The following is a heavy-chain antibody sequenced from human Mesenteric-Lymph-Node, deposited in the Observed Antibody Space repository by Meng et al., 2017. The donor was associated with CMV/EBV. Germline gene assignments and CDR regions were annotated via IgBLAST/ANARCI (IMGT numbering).Heavy chain of an antibody. V-gene: IGHV4-59*01. CDR3: ARIRGSSVVDY. CDR1: GGSISSYY. Sequence: GSLRLSCTVSGGSISSYYWSWIRQPPGKGLEWIGCIYHSGSTNYNPSLKSRVTVSIDTSKKQFSLKLSSVTAADTAVYYCARIRGSSVVDYWGQGTLVTVSS. D-gene: IGHD6-6*01. J-gene: IGHJ4*02. CDR2: IYHSGST.